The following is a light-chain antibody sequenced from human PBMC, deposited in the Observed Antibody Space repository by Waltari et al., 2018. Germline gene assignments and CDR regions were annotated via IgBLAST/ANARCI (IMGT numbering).Light chain of an antibody. CDR2: ETS. Sequence: DIQMTQSPSSLSASVGDRVTITCRPSQSISYYLNWYQQKPGKAPNLLIYETSNLQSGVPSRFSGSGSGTDFILTISNLQPEDFVTYYCQQSFRTPLTFGGGTKVEIK. V-gene: IGKV1-39*01. CDR1: QSISYY. J-gene: IGKJ4*01. CDR3: QQSFRTPLT.